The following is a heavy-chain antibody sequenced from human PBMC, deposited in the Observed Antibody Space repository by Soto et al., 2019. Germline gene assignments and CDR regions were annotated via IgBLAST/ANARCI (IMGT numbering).Heavy chain of an antibody. CDR2: AQPGHSDT. D-gene: IGHD6-13*01. V-gene: IGHV5-51*01. CDR3: ARHGYSSSWYPDH. CDR1: GYRFSSFW. Sequence: GESQKISCQVSGYRFSSFWIGWVRQKPGKGLEWMGIAQPGHSDTRYSPAFQGHVTISADESTNTAYLQWSSLRASDTAMYFCARHGYSSSWYPDHWGQGTLVTVSS. J-gene: IGHJ4*02.